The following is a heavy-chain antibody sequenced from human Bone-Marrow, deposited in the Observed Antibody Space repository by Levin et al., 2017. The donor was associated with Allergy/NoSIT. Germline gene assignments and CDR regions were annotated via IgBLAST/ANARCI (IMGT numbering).Heavy chain of an antibody. J-gene: IGHJ2*01. V-gene: IGHV3-74*01. D-gene: IGHD4-17*01. Sequence: GASVKVSCSASGFNFSSYWMHWVRQAPGKGLVWVSRINRDGSSTSYADSVKGRFTISRDNAKNTLYLQMNSLRAEDTSVYYCARDRVTTNWYFDLWRRGTLVTVSS. CDR3: ARDRVTTNWYFDL. CDR2: INRDGSST. CDR1: GFNFSSYW.